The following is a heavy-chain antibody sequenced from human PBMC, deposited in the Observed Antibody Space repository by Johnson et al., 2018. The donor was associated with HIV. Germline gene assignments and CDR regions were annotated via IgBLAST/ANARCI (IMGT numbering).Heavy chain of an antibody. Sequence: VQLVESGGGVVQPGRSLRLSCAASGFTFSSYVMHWVRQAPGKGLEWVSRINSDGSSTSYADSVKGRFTISRDNAKNTLYLQMNSLRAEDTAVYYCARDGESQQLPLGDAFDVWGQGTVVIVSS. CDR1: GFTFSSYV. CDR3: ARDGESQQLPLGDAFDV. D-gene: IGHD6-13*01. CDR2: INSDGSST. J-gene: IGHJ3*01. V-gene: IGHV3-74*01.